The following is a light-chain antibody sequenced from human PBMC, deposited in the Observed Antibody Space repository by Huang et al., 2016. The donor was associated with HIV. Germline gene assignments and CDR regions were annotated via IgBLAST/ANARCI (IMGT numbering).Light chain of an antibody. CDR3: QQFGSSPPYS. CDR1: QTVTNNY. CDR2: GAS. V-gene: IGKV3-20*01. Sequence: MVLTQSPDTLSLSTGERATLSCRASQTVTNNYLAWYQQRPGQAPRPLIYGASTRATGIPDRFSGSGSGTDFTLTISRLEPKDFVVYYCQQFGSSPPYSFGQGTKLEIK. J-gene: IGKJ2*03.